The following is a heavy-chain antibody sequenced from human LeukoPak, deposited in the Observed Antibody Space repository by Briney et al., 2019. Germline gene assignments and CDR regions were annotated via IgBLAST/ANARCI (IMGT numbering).Heavy chain of an antibody. V-gene: IGHV3-33*05. J-gene: IGHJ5*01. CDR1: GLTFTSHG. CDR2: ISLDGSRK. Sequence: SGGSLRLSCAASGLTFTSHGFHWVRQAPGRGLEWLTFISLDGSRKSYADSVKGRFTFSRDDSKNTLYLEMSSLRAEDTATYYCARDRAVSWLDSWGLGTLVTVSS. D-gene: IGHD3-10*01. CDR3: ARDRAVSWLDS.